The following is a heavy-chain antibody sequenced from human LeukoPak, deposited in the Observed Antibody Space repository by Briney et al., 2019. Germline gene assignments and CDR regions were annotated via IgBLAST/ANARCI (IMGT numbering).Heavy chain of an antibody. Sequence: GSSVKVSXKASGGTFSSYAISWVRQAPGQGLEWMGGIIPIFGTANYAQKFQGRVTITTDESTSTAYMELSSLRSEDTAVYYCATNYGDYVYYFDYWGQGTLVTVSS. CDR3: ATNYGDYVYYFDY. CDR2: IIPIFGTA. D-gene: IGHD4-17*01. V-gene: IGHV1-69*05. CDR1: GGTFSSYA. J-gene: IGHJ4*02.